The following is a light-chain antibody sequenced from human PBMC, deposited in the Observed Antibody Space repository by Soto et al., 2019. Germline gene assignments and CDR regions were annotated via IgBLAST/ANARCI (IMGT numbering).Light chain of an antibody. J-gene: IGKJ1*01. CDR3: QQSYSTLWT. V-gene: IGKV1-39*01. CDR2: SAS. CDR1: QIISSY. Sequence: DIQMTQSPSSLSSSLGYRVTITCLSSQIISSYLNWYQQKPVKSPNLLIYSASSLQSCFPSRFSCSGSGTDLTLXXSXLQPEDFATDYRQQSYSTLWTFGQGTKV.